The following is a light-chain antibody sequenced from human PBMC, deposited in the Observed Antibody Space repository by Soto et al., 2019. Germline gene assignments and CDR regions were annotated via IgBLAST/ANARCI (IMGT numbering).Light chain of an antibody. Sequence: DIQMTQSPSTLAPSVGDRVTITCRASQNINRWLAWYQQKPGKAPKVLIYDASSLQSGVPSRFSGSGSGTEFTLTITSLQPDDFGTYYCQQYDGNFGPGTKVEFK. V-gene: IGKV1-5*01. CDR1: QNINRW. CDR3: QQYDGN. J-gene: IGKJ3*01. CDR2: DAS.